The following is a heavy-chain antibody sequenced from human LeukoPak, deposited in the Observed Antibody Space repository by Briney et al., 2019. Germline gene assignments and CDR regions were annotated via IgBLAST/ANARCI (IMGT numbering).Heavy chain of an antibody. V-gene: IGHV3-21*01. J-gene: IGHJ4*02. CDR3: AKTYYYASGSF. D-gene: IGHD3-10*01. CDR1: GFTFSSYS. CDR2: ISSTSIYI. Sequence: GGSLRLSCAASGFTFSSYSLNWVRQAPGKGLEWVSSISSTSIYIYYADSVKGRFTISRDNAKNSLYLQMNSLRAEDTAVYYCAKTYYYASGSFWGQGTLVTVSS.